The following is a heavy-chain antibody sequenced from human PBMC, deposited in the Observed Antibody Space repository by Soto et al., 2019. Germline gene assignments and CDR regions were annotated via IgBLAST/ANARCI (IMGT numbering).Heavy chain of an antibody. V-gene: IGHV3-53*01. J-gene: IGHJ6*02. CDR2: IDSGGST. CDR1: GFTVSSSY. CDR3: ARSPRSGTEX. Sequence: PGGYLGLCCAASGFTVSSSYMSWVRQAPGKGLEWVSIIDSGGSTYYADFAKGRFTISSDNSKNTLYLQMNSLRAEDTAVYYCARSPRSGTEXWGQGTSVTIS.